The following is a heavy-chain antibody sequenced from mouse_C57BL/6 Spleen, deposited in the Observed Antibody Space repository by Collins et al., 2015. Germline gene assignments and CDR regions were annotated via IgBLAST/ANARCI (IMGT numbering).Heavy chain of an antibody. Sequence: QVQLQQPGAELVMPGASVKLSCKASGYTFTSYWMHWVKQRPGQGLEWIGEIDPSDSYTNYNQKFKGKSTLTVDKSSSTAYVQLSSLTSEDSAVYYCARRGIGYTHAMDYWGQGTSVTVSS. CDR2: IDPSDSYT. V-gene: IGHV1-69*01. J-gene: IGHJ4*01. D-gene: IGHD2-2*01. CDR3: ARRGIGYTHAMDY. CDR1: GYTFTSYW.